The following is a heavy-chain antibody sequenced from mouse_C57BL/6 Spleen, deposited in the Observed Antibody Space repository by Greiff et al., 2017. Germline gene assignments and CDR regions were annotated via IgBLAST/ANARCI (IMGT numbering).Heavy chain of an antibody. V-gene: IGHV6-3*01. CDR1: GFTFSNYW. CDR3: TGLYDYEEYYAMDY. J-gene: IGHJ4*01. Sequence: EVKLMESGGGLVQPGGSMKLSCVASGFTFSNYWMNWVRQSPEKGLEWVAQIRLKSDNYATNYAESVKGRFTISRDDSKSRVYLQMNNLRAEDTGMYYCTGLYDYEEYYAMDYWGQGTSVTVSS. D-gene: IGHD2-4*01. CDR2: IRLKSDNYAT.